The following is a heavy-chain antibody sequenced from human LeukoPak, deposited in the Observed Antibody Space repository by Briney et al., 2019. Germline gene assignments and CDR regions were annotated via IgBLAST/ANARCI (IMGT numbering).Heavy chain of an antibody. J-gene: IGHJ4*02. Sequence: GGSLRLSCAASGFTFSSYAMSWVRQAPGKGLEWVSAISGSGGSTYYADSVKGRFTISRDNSKNTLSLQMNSLRVEDTAVYYCARMATIIDYFDYWGQGILVTVSS. CDR1: GFTFSSYA. D-gene: IGHD5-24*01. CDR3: ARMATIIDYFDY. V-gene: IGHV3-23*01. CDR2: ISGSGGST.